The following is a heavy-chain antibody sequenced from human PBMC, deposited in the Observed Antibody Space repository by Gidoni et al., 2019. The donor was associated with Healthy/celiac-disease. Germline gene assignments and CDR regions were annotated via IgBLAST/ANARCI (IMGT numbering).Heavy chain of an antibody. CDR2: IFSNDEK. CDR3: ARIRARITIFGVVIIAMDV. Sequence: QVTLKESGPVLVKPTETLTLTCTVPGFSLSNARMGVSWIRKPPGKALEWLAHIFSNDEKSYSTSLKSRLTISKDTSKSQVVLTMTNMDPVDTATYYCARIRARITIFGVVIIAMDVWGQGTTVTVSS. D-gene: IGHD3-3*01. CDR1: GFSLSNARMG. V-gene: IGHV2-26*01. J-gene: IGHJ6*02.